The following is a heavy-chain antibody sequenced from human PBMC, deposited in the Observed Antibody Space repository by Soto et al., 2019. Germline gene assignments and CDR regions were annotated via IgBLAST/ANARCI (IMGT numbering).Heavy chain of an antibody. D-gene: IGHD3-10*01. CDR1: GFILSSYN. CDR2: LNSRGNYI. Sequence: EVQLVESGGGLVKPGGSLRLSCAASGFILSSYNMNWVRQAPGKGLEWVSSLNSRGNYIYYADSVRGRFTISRDNAKNSLFLQMNSLRPDDTAVYYCARDLYYYGSGSYSDAFDIWGQGTMVTVSS. J-gene: IGHJ3*02. CDR3: ARDLYYYGSGSYSDAFDI. V-gene: IGHV3-21*01.